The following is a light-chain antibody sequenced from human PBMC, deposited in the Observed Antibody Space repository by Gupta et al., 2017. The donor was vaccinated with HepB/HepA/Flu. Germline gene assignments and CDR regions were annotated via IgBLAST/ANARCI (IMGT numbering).Light chain of an antibody. Sequence: ESVLTQSPATLSLSPGEIATLSCRASQSVGRYLAWYQQKPGQAPRLLIYDAYIRATGIRVRFSGSGPGTDFTLTSRRQEYEDVDGYDGQHRTNWTFGQGTKVDIK. J-gene: IGKJ1*01. V-gene: IGKV3-11*01. CDR3: QHRTNWT. CDR2: DAY. CDR1: QSVGRY.